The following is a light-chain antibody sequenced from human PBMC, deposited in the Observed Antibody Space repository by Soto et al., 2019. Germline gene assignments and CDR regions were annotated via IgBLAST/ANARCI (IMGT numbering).Light chain of an antibody. J-gene: IGKJ1*01. Sequence: EIVLTQSPATLSLSPGERATLSCRASQSISSDLAWYQQKPGQAPRLFIYDASNRVTGIPARFRGSGSGSDLTLTIRTLEPEDFAVYSCQQRSSWPRTFGQGTKVEIK. CDR1: QSISSD. CDR2: DAS. V-gene: IGKV3-11*01. CDR3: QQRSSWPRT.